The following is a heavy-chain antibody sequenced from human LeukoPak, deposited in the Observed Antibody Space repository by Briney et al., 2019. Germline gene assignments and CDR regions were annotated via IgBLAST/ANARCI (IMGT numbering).Heavy chain of an antibody. J-gene: IGHJ4*02. CDR2: IIPILGIA. Sequence: SVKVSCKASGGTFSSYSISWVRQAPGQGLEWMGRIIPILGIANYAQKFQGRVTIPADKSTSTAYMEWSSLRSEDTVVYYCARGHYYDSSGYNDYWGQGTLVTVSS. V-gene: IGHV1-69*04. D-gene: IGHD3-22*01. CDR1: GGTFSSYS. CDR3: ARGHYYDSSGYNDY.